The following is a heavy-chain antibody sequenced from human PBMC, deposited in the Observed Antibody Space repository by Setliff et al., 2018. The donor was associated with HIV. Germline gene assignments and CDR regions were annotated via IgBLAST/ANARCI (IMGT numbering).Heavy chain of an antibody. CDR3: AIDVIGGWLRPMPDF. J-gene: IGHJ4*02. CDR2: IMPMFGKA. CDR1: GGSLSTFP. Sequence: SVKVSCKASGGSLSTFPISWVRQAPGQGLEWMGGIMPMFGKAHYAQNYLGRLTISADESMNTAYMELSGLRSEDTAVYYCAIDVIGGWLRPMPDFWGPGTLVTVSS. D-gene: IGHD5-12*01. V-gene: IGHV1-69*13.